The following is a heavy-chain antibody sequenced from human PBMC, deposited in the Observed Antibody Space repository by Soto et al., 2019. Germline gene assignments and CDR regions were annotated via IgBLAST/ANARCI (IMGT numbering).Heavy chain of an antibody. CDR3: ARDRVRCSGGSCYSSAFDI. Sequence: ASVKVSCKASGYTFTSYTISCVRQAPGQGLEWMGRIIPILGIANYAQKFQGRVTITADKSTSTAYMELSSLRSEDTAVYYCARDRVRCSGGSCYSSAFDIWSQGTMVTVSS. J-gene: IGHJ3*02. V-gene: IGHV1-69*04. CDR1: GYTFTSYT. CDR2: IIPILGIA. D-gene: IGHD2-15*01.